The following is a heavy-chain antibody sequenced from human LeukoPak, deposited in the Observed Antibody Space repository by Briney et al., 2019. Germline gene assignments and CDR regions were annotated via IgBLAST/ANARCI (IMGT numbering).Heavy chain of an antibody. Sequence: KVSCKASGYSFVFFGVSWVRQAPGQGLEWMGGIIPIFGTANYAQKFQGRVTITTDESTSTAYMELSSLRSEDTAVYYCARVSESSSSGLAFDIWGQGTMVTVSS. CDR2: IIPIFGTA. J-gene: IGHJ3*02. D-gene: IGHD6-6*01. V-gene: IGHV1-69*05. CDR3: ARVSESSSSGLAFDI. CDR1: GYSFVFFG.